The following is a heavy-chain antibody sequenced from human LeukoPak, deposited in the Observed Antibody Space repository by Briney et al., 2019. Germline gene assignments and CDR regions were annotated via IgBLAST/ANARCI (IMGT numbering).Heavy chain of an antibody. D-gene: IGHD3-16*01. V-gene: IGHV4-31*03. CDR2: IYDSGSA. Sequence: SGTLCLSCTVSGGSISSGGYYWVCIRPQQGKGLECIDNIYDSGSAYYTPSLKSRVTIPVDTSNNPVSLHLCPVNAAHTAVYYCARRAGLGYCYCWGQGTLVTVSS. CDR1: GGSISSGGYY. J-gene: IGHJ4*02. CDR3: ARRAGLGYCYC.